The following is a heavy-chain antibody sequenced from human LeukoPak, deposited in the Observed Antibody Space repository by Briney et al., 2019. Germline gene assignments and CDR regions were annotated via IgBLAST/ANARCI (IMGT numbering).Heavy chain of an antibody. CDR3: ARGRGWFCSSTSCSPTFFDY. J-gene: IGHJ4*02. Sequence: PSETLSLTCAVYGGSFSGYYWSWIRQPPGKGLEWIGEINHSGSTNYNPSLKSRVTISVDTSKNQFSLKLSSVTAADTAVYYCARGRGWFCSSTSCSPTFFDYWGQGTLVTVSS. CDR2: INHSGST. V-gene: IGHV4-34*01. D-gene: IGHD2-2*01. CDR1: GGSFSGYY.